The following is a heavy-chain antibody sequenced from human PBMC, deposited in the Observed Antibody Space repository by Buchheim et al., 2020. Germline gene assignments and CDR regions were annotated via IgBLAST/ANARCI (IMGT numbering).Heavy chain of an antibody. CDR1: GFTFSSYA. CDR2: ISYDGSNK. CDR3: ARDRKVVTNYDILTGYDSDYYYGMDV. Sequence: QVQLVESGGGVVQPGRSLRLSCAASGFTFSSYAMHWVRQAPGKGLEWVAVISYDGSNKYYADSVKGRFTISRDNSKNTLYLQMNSLRAEDTAVYYCARDRKVVTNYDILTGYDSDYYYGMDVWGQGTT. D-gene: IGHD3-9*01. J-gene: IGHJ6*02. V-gene: IGHV3-30*04.